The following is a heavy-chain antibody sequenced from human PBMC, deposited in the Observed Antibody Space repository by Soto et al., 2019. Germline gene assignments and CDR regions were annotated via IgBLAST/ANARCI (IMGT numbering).Heavy chain of an antibody. CDR1: GLIVSDNY. J-gene: IGHJ4*02. V-gene: IGHV3-53*01. CDR2: IYTGGST. D-gene: IGHD6-19*01. Sequence: EVQLVESGGGLIHPGGSLRLSCAASGLIVSDNYMNWVRQAPGKGPEWVSVIYTGGSTYYSDSVKGRFTISRDNSKNTLYLQMNSLRAEDTAVYYCARRTPSAGYSNGWPLMCFDFWGQGTLVTVSS. CDR3: ARRTPSAGYSNGWPLMCFDF.